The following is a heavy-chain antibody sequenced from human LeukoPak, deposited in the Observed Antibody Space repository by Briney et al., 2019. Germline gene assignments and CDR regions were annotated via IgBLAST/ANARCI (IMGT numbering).Heavy chain of an antibody. J-gene: IGHJ4*02. Sequence: PGRSLRLSCAASGFTFDDYAMRWVRQAPGKGLEWVSGISWNSGSIGYADSVKGRFTISRDNAKNSLYLQMNSLRAEDTALYYCAKDITYYYDSSGYPSYYFDYWGQGTLVTVSS. CDR1: GFTFDDYA. CDR3: AKDITYYYDSSGYPSYYFDY. D-gene: IGHD3-22*01. CDR2: ISWNSGSI. V-gene: IGHV3-9*01.